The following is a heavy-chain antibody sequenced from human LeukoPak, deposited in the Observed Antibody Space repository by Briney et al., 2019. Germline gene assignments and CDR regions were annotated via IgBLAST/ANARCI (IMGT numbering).Heavy chain of an antibody. CDR3: ATGYGVISDAFDI. J-gene: IGHJ3*02. CDR1: GYTLTELS. D-gene: IGHD4-17*01. CDR2: FDPEDGET. Sequence: GASVTVSCTVSGYTLTELSMHWVRQAPGKGLEWMGGFDPEDGETVYAQKFQGRVTMTEDTSTDTAYMELSSLRSEDTAVYYCATGYGVISDAFDIWGQGAMVTVSS. V-gene: IGHV1-24*01.